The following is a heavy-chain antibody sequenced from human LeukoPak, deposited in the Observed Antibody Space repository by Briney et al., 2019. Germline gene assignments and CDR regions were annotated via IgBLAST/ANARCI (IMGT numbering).Heavy chain of an antibody. CDR1: GGSISSNSYY. V-gene: IGHV4-61*02. J-gene: IGHJ4*02. D-gene: IGHD4-17*01. CDR3: ARAPVSRILRSGSYFDY. Sequence: SETLSLTCTVSGGSISSNSYYWSWIRQPAGKGLEWIGRIYTSGSIIYNPSLKSRVTISVGTSRSQFSLNLRSVTAADTAVYYCARAPVSRILRSGSYFDYWGQGILVTVSS. CDR2: IYTSGSI.